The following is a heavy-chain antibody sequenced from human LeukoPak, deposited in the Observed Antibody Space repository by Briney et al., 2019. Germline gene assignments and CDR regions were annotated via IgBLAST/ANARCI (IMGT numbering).Heavy chain of an antibody. D-gene: IGHD2-15*01. CDR2: INHSGST. CDR1: GGSFSGYY. V-gene: IGHV4-34*01. J-gene: IGHJ6*02. Sequence: SETLSLTCAVYGGSFSGYYWSWIRQPPGKGLEWIGEINHSGSTNYNPPLKSRVTISVDTSKNQFSLKLSSVTAADTAVYYCARAGAGLLRYYYYGMDVWGQGTTVTVSS. CDR3: ARAGAGLLRYYYYGMDV.